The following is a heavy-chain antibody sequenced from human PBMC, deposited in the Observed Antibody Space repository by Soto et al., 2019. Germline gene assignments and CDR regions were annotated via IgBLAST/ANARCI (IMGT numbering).Heavy chain of an antibody. Sequence: SETLSLTCTVSGGSISSGGYYWSWIRQHPGKGLERIGYIYYSGSTYYNPSLKSRVTISVDTSKNQFSLKLSSVTAADTAVYYCARAGSKYYDILTGYYPGLNFDYWGQGTLVTVSS. D-gene: IGHD3-9*01. V-gene: IGHV4-31*03. CDR1: GGSISSGGYY. J-gene: IGHJ4*02. CDR2: IYYSGST. CDR3: ARAGSKYYDILTGYYPGLNFDY.